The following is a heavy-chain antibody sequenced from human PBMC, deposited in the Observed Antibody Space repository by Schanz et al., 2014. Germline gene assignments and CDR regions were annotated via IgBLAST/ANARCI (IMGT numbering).Heavy chain of an antibody. CDR2: INVGNGNM. Sequence: QVQLIQSGSEVKKPGASVKVSCTASGYTFTRYDINWVRQAPGQGLEWMGWINVGNGNMKYSQKLQGRVTITRDTSASTAYMELTSLRSEDAAVYFCARDQTVDTGYGVHYYDFGMHVWGQGTTVTVSS. D-gene: IGHD5-12*01. V-gene: IGHV1-3*01. J-gene: IGHJ6*02. CDR1: GYTFTRYD. CDR3: ARDQTVDTGYGVHYYDFGMHV.